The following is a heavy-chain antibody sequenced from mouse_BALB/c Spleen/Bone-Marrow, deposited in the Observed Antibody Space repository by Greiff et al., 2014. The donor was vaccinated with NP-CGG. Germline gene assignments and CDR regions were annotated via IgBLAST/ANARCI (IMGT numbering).Heavy chain of an antibody. CDR2: ILPGSVTT. Sequence: VQLVESGAELMKPGASVKISCKATGYTFSNYWIEWIKQRPGHGLEWIGEILPGSVTTNYNGRFKGKATFTADTSSNTAYMQLSSLTSEDSAVYYCARDHFDYWGPGTTLTVSS. V-gene: IGHV1-9*01. CDR1: GYTFSNYW. CDR3: ARDHFDY. J-gene: IGHJ2*01.